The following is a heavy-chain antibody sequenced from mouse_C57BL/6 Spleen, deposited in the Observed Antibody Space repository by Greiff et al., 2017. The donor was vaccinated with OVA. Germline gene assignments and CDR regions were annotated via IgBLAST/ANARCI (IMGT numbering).Heavy chain of an antibody. CDR3: ARGETAQANFDY. Sequence: VQLQQSGPELVKPGASVKMSCKASGYTFTDYNMHWVKQSHGKSLEWIGYINPNNGGTSYNQKFKGKATLTVNKSSSTAYMELRSLTSEDSAVYYCARGETAQANFDYWGQGTTLTVSS. V-gene: IGHV1-22*01. J-gene: IGHJ2*01. CDR2: INPNNGGT. CDR1: GYTFTDYN. D-gene: IGHD3-2*02.